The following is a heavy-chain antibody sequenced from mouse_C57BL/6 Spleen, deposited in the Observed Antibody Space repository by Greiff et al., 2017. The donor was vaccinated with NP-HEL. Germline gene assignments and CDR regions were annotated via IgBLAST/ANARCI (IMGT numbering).Heavy chain of an antibody. CDR2: IYPGDGDT. J-gene: IGHJ1*03. Sequence: QVQLKQSGAGLVKPGASVKISCKASGYAFSSYWMNWVKQRPGKGLEWIGQIYPGDGDTNYNGKFKGKATLTADKSSSTAYMQLSSLTSEDSAVYFCASEPGGYYGSSRYFDVWGTGTTVTVSS. V-gene: IGHV1-80*01. CDR3: ASEPGGYYGSSRYFDV. D-gene: IGHD1-1*01. CDR1: GYAFSSYW.